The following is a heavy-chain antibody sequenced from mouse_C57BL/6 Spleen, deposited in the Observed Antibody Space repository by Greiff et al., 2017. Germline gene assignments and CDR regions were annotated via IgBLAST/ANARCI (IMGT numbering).Heavy chain of an antibody. J-gene: IGHJ4*01. CDR1: GFSINSACY. CDR2: TFYSGIT. CDR3: ERGFYYDAMDY. V-gene: IGHV3-3*01. Sequence: VQLKESGPSLVRPSHTLSLTCTVTGFSINSACYCIWIRQSPGNNLEYIEYTFYSGITYYNQSLESRTYITRDTSTNQFSLKLSTLTTEATAAFYCERGFYYDAMDYWGQGTSVTVSS.